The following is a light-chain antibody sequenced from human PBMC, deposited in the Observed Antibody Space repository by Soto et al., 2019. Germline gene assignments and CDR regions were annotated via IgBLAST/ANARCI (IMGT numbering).Light chain of an antibody. CDR3: QQLNGYR. Sequence: DIQLTQSPSFLSASVGDRVTITCRASQGISNYLAWYQQKPGKAPKLLIYAASTLQSGVPSRFSGSRSGTEFTLTISSLQPEDFAIYYCQQLNGYRFRPGTKVDIK. CDR1: QGISNY. V-gene: IGKV1-9*01. CDR2: AAS. J-gene: IGKJ3*01.